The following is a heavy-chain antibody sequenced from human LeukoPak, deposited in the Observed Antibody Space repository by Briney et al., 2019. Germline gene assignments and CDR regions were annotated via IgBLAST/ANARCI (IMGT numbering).Heavy chain of an antibody. CDR2: IYYSGST. V-gene: IGHV4-39*01. D-gene: IGHD6-19*01. CDR3: ARHARVADHLDY. Sequence: SEALSLTRTVSGRSISSSSYYWGWLRQPPGKGLEWIGSIYYSGSTYYNPSLKSRVTISVDTSKNQFSLKLSSVTAADTAVYYCARHARVADHLDYWGQGTLVTVSS. CDR1: GRSISSSSYY. J-gene: IGHJ4*02.